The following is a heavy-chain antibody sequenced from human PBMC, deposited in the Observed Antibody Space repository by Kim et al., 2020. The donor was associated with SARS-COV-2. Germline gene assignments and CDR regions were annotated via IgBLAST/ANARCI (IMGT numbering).Heavy chain of an antibody. D-gene: IGHD2-21*02. CDR2: ISGGSNYI. J-gene: IGHJ4*02. V-gene: IGHV3-21*01. CDR1: GFSFSSYT. CDR3: ARGGGYCGGDCYGIDY. Sequence: GGSLRLSCAASGFSFSSYTMIWVRQAPGKGLEWVSSISGGSNYIYYADSVKGRFTISRDNTKNSLYLQMNSLRAEDTAVYYCARGGGYCGGDCYGIDYWGQRTLVTVSS.